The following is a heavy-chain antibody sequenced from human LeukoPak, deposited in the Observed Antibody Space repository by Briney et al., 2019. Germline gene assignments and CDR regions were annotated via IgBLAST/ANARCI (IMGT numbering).Heavy chain of an antibody. CDR3: ARGPTIAVADY. V-gene: IGHV4-30-2*01. D-gene: IGHD6-19*01. CDR2: IYHSGST. J-gene: IGHJ4*02. Sequence: SETLSLTCAVSGGSISSGGYSWSWIRQPPGKGLEWIGYIYHSGSTYYNPSLKSRVTISVDRSKNQFSLKLSSVTAADTAVYYCARGPTIAVADYWGQGTLVTVSS. CDR1: GGSISSGGYS.